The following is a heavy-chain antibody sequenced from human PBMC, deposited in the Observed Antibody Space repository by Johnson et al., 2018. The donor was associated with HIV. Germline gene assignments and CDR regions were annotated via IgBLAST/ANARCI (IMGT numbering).Heavy chain of an antibody. D-gene: IGHD2-15*01. Sequence: QVLLVESGGGLVQPGRSLRLSCAASGFTFSSYAMHWVRQAPGKGLEWVAVISYDGSNKYYADSVKGRFSISRDNAKHSLYLQMNSLRAEDTAVYYCAKEQLLRAFDIWGQGTMVTVSS. CDR2: ISYDGSNK. J-gene: IGHJ3*02. CDR3: AKEQLLRAFDI. CDR1: GFTFSSYA. V-gene: IGHV3-30*04.